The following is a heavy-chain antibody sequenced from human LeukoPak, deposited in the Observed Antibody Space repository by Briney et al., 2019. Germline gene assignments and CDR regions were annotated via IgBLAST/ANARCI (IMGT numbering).Heavy chain of an antibody. J-gene: IGHJ4*02. CDR3: AKDLYSSTQYYFDH. CDR1: GFTFDDYA. V-gene: IGHV3-9*01. D-gene: IGHD6-13*01. CDR2: ISWNSGSI. Sequence: PGGSLRLSCAASGFTFDDYAMHWVRQAPGKGLEWVSGISWNSGSIGYADSVKGRFTISRDNAKNSLYLQMNSLRAEDTALYYCAKDLYSSTQYYFDHWGQGTLVTVSS.